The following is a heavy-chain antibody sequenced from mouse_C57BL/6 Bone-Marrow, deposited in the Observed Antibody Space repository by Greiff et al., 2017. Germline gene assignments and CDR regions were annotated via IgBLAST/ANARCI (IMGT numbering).Heavy chain of an antibody. D-gene: IGHD2-4*01. J-gene: IGHJ4*01. CDR2: IDPENGDT. Sequence: DVQLQESGAELVRPGASVKLSCTASGFNIKDDYMHWVKQRPDQGLEWIGWIDPENGDTEYASKFQGRATITADTSSNTAYLQLSSLTSEDTAVDYYTTPHYDDSHYAMDYWGQGTSVTVSS. V-gene: IGHV14-4*01. CDR1: GFNIKDDY. CDR3: TTPHYDDSHYAMDY.